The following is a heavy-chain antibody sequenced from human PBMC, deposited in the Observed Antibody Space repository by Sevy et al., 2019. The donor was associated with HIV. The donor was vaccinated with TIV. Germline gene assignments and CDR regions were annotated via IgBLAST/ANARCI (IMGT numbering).Heavy chain of an antibody. CDR1: GFTFSTYN. Sequence: GGSLRLSCAASGFTFSTYNMNWVRQAPGKGLEWVSYISSSSSTIYHAYSVKGRFTISRDNAKNSLYLQMNSLRAEDTAVYYCARSGPGYCSGGSCYSDAFDIWGQGTMVTVSS. J-gene: IGHJ3*02. CDR3: ARSGPGYCSGGSCYSDAFDI. D-gene: IGHD2-15*01. V-gene: IGHV3-48*01. CDR2: ISSSSSTI.